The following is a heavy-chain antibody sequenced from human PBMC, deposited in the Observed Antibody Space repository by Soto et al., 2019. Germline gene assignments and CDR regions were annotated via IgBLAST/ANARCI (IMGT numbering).Heavy chain of an antibody. CDR3: PRLEDDFWSGYYYYXMDV. V-gene: IGHV4-39*01. J-gene: IGHJ6*03. D-gene: IGHD3-3*01. CDR1: GGSISSSSYY. Sequence: SETLSLTCTVSGGSISSSSYYWGWIRQPPGKGLEWIGSIYYSGSTYYNPSLKSRVTISVDTSKNHFSLKLSSVTAADTAVYYCPRLEDDFWSGYYYYXMDVWRKATTVTVSS. CDR2: IYYSGST.